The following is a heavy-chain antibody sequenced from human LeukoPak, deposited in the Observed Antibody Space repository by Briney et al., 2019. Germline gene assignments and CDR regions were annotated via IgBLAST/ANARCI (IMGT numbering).Heavy chain of an antibody. Sequence: ASVKVSCKASGYTFTGYYMHWVRQAPGQGLEWMGWINPNSGGTNYAQKFQGRVTMTRDTSISTAYMELSRPRSDDTAVYYCARGGDGFSVLEPLLWGQGTLVTVSS. CDR3: ARGGDGFSVLEPLL. V-gene: IGHV1-2*02. D-gene: IGHD1-1*01. CDR1: GYTFTGYY. CDR2: INPNSGGT. J-gene: IGHJ4*02.